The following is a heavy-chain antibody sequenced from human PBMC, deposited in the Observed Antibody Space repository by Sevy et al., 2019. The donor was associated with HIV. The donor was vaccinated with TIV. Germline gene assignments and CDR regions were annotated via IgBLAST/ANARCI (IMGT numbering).Heavy chain of an antibody. CDR2: IKQDMSEK. J-gene: IGHJ4*02. CDR1: GFTFSSYW. Sequence: GGSLRLSCAASGFTFSSYWMTWVRQAPGKGLEWVANIKQDMSEKYYVDSVKGRFTISRDNARNSLYLQMESLRAEDTAVYYCARAQQVTMLVVIGGLCFDFWGQGTLVTVSS. CDR3: ARAQQVTMLVVIGGLCFDF. V-gene: IGHV3-7*01. D-gene: IGHD3-22*01.